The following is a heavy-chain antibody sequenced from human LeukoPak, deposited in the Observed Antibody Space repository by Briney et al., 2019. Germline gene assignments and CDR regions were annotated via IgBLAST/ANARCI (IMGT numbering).Heavy chain of an antibody. J-gene: IGHJ4*02. D-gene: IGHD6-13*01. Sequence: PGGSLRLSCTASGSTFSTYPMTWVRQAPGQGLEWVANINLDGSERFYVDFVKGRFTISRDNADNSMYLQMNSLRAEDTAVYYCGRVIAGAIDYWGQGTFVTVSS. V-gene: IGHV3-7*01. CDR2: INLDGSER. CDR1: GSTFSTYP. CDR3: GRVIAGAIDY.